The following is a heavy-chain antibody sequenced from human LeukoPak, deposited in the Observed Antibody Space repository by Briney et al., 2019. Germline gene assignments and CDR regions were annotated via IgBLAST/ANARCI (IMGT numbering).Heavy chain of an antibody. D-gene: IGHD1-7*01. J-gene: IGHJ4*02. CDR2: ISSSSSYI. Sequence: PGGSLRLSCAASGFTFSSYSMNWVRRAPGKGLEWVSSISSSSSYIYYADSVKGRFTISRDNAKNSLYLQMNSLRAEDTAVYYCARAKTKTGTTPGLDYWGQGTLVTVSS. V-gene: IGHV3-21*01. CDR1: GFTFSSYS. CDR3: ARAKTKTGTTPGLDY.